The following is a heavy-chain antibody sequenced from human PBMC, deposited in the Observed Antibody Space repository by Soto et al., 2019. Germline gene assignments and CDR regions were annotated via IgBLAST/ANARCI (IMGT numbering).Heavy chain of an antibody. J-gene: IGHJ4*02. Sequence: GESLKISCVASGFTFGSYAMSCVRQAPGKGLEWVSAITGTGGSTYYSDSVKGRFFISRDNSKKTLYLQMNSLRAADTAEYYCARDSTISVIVASLLLDYWGQG. CDR3: ARDSTISVIVASLLLDY. V-gene: IGHV3-23*01. D-gene: IGHD3-22*01. CDR2: ITGTGGST. CDR1: GFTFGSYA.